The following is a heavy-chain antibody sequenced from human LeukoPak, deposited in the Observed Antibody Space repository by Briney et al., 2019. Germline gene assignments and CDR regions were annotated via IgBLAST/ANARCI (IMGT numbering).Heavy chain of an antibody. J-gene: IGHJ4*02. CDR1: GFTLSSYG. D-gene: IGHD5-24*01. CDR2: LGRSGGSK. CDR3: AKGEMATSN. Sequence: GGSLRLSCAASGFTLSSYGMHWVRQSPGGGLEWVASLGRSGGSKNYADSVKGRFTISRDNSKNTLFLQMNSLRVEDSAIYYCAKGEMATSNWGQGTLVTVSS. V-gene: IGHV3-23*01.